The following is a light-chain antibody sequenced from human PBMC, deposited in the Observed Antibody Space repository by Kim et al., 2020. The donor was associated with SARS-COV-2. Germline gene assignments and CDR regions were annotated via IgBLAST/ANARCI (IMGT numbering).Light chain of an antibody. CDR2: DAS. CDR1: QSVSSY. J-gene: IGKJ2*01. CDR3: QQRSNWPPYT. V-gene: IGKV3-11*01. Sequence: LAPGERATLSCRASQSVSSYLAWYQQKPGQAPRLLIYDASNWATGIPARFSGSGSGTDFTLTISSLEPEDFAVYYCQQRSNWPPYTFGQGTKLEI.